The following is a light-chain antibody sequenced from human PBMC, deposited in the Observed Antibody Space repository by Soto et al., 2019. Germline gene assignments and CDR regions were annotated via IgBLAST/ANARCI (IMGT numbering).Light chain of an antibody. V-gene: IGLV2-14*01. J-gene: IGLJ1*01. Sequence: QSVLTQPASVCGSPGQSITISCTGTSSDIGGYNYVSWYQQHPGKAPKLMIYDVSNRPSGVSNRFSVSKSDNPATLTISGLQAEDAAYYYCRSYIRGKAHVFGTGTKGTVL. CDR1: SSDIGGYNY. CDR3: RSYIRGKAHV. CDR2: DVS.